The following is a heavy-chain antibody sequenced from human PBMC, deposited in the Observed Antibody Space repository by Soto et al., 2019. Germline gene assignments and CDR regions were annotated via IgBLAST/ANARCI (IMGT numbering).Heavy chain of an antibody. CDR1: GFTVSSNY. CDR3: ARDNGSSYDAFDI. V-gene: IGHV3-53*01. J-gene: IGHJ3*02. D-gene: IGHD6-13*01. Sequence: GESLKISCAASGFTVSSNYMSWVRQAPGKGLEWVSVIYSGGSTYYADSVKGRFTISRDNSKNTLYLQMNSLRAEDTAVYYCARDNGSSYDAFDIWGQGTMVTVSS. CDR2: IYSGGST.